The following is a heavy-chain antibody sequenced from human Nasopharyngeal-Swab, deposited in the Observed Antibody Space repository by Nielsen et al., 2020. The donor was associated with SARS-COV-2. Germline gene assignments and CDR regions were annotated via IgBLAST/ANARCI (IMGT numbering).Heavy chain of an antibody. CDR2: THYGGST. J-gene: IGHJ4*02. CDR3: ARGRNYVYTPFDY. D-gene: IGHD1-7*01. Sequence: SETLSLICTVSGGSISGYFWSWVRQPPEKGLEWIGYTHYGGSTNYNPSLKSRVTISVDMSKNQFSLRLASVTAADMAVYYCARGRNYVYTPFDYWGQGSLVTVSS. CDR1: GGSISGYF. V-gene: IGHV4-59*01.